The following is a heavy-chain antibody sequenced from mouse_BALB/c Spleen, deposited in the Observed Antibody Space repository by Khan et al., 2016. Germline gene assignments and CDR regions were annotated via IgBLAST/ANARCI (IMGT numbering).Heavy chain of an antibody. CDR2: INTETGEP. CDR1: GYTFTDYS. Sequence: QIQLVQSGPELKKPGETVKISCKASGYTFTDYSMHWVKQAPGKGLKWMGWINTETGEPTYVDDFKGRFAFSLETSASTANLQINNLKNEDTATYCCAREVRRYFDVWGAGTTVTVSA. D-gene: IGHD1-2*01. CDR3: AREVRRYFDV. V-gene: IGHV9-2-1*01. J-gene: IGHJ1*01.